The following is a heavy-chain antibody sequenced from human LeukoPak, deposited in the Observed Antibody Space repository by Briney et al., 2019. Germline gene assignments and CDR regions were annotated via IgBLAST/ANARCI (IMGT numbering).Heavy chain of an antibody. D-gene: IGHD3/OR15-3a*01. CDR2: IKEDGTET. V-gene: IGHV3-7*05. CDR3: ARDEFGPLAF. Sequence: GGSLRLSCVVSGLTFSNCRMTWVRQAPGRGLELVANIKEDGTETSYVGSVKGRFTISRDNAKNSLYLQMNSLRAEDTALYYCARDEFGPLAFWGRGTLVTVSS. J-gene: IGHJ4*02. CDR1: GLTFSNCR.